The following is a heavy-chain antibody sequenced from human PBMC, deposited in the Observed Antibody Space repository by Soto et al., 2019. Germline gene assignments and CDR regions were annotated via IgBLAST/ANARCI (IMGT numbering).Heavy chain of an antibody. CDR3: TRDPTHYDILTGYYRNYHYYYYMDV. CDR2: IRSKAYGGTT. J-gene: IGHJ6*03. Sequence: GGSLRLSCTASGFTFGDYSMSWFRQAPGKGLEWVGFIRSKAYGGTTEYAASVKGGFTISRDDSKSIAYLQMNSLKTEDTAVYYCTRDPTHYDILTGYYRNYHYYYYMDVWGKGTTVTVS. V-gene: IGHV3-49*03. D-gene: IGHD3-9*01. CDR1: GFTFGDYS.